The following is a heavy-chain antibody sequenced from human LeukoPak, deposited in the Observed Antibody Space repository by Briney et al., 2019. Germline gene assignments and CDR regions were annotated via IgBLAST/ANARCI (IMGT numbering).Heavy chain of an antibody. D-gene: IGHD2-15*01. CDR3: AKGWSFDI. J-gene: IGHJ3*02. CDR1: GFTFSTFW. CDR2: KKQDGTEK. Sequence: PGGSLRLSSLASGFTFSTFWITWVRQAPGKVLEWVANKKQDGTEKYYVDSVKGRFTISRDNAKNSLYVQMDSLRAEDTAVYYCAKGWSFDIRGQGTMVTVTS. V-gene: IGHV3-7*01.